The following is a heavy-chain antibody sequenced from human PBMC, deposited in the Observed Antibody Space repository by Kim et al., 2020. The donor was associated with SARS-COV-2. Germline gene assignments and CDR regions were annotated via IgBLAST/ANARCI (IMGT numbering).Heavy chain of an antibody. CDR1: GGTFSSYA. Sequence: SVKVSCKASGGTFSSYAISWVRQAPGQGLEWMGRIIPILGIANYAQKFQGRVTITADKSTSTAYMELSSLRSEDTAVYYCARGQEATRSWGAGDWFDPWGQGTLVTVSS. V-gene: IGHV1-69*04. CDR2: IIPILGIA. CDR3: ARGQEATRSWGAGDWFDP. D-gene: IGHD5-12*01. J-gene: IGHJ5*02.